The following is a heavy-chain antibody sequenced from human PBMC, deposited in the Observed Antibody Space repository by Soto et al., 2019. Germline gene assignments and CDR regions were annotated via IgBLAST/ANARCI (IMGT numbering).Heavy chain of an antibody. CDR2: ISSSSTYI. J-gene: IGHJ6*02. V-gene: IGHV3-21*01. D-gene: IGHD3-22*01. CDR1: GFTVSSYS. Sequence: PGGSLRLSCAASGFTVSSYSMNWVRQAPGKGLEWVSSISSSSTYIYYADSVKGRFTISRDNAKNSLYLQMNSLRAEDTAVYYCARDSYYDANYYGMDVWGQGTTVTVSS. CDR3: ARDSYYDANYYGMDV.